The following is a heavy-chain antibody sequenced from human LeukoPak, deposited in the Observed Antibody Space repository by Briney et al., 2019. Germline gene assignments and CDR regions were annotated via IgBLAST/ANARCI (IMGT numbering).Heavy chain of an antibody. CDR1: GGSISSSSYY. CDR2: IYYSGST. CDR3: ARHGGYYYDSSGPNYFDY. V-gene: IGHV4-39*01. J-gene: IGHJ4*02. D-gene: IGHD3-22*01. Sequence: PSETLSLTCTVSGGSISSSSYYWGWIRQPPGKGLEWIGSIYYSGSTYYNPSLKSRVTISVDTSKNQFSLKLSSVTAADTAVYYCARHGGYYYDSSGPNYFDYWGQGTLVTVSS.